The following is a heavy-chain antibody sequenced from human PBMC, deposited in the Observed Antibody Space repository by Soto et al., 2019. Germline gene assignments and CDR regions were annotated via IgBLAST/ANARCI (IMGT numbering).Heavy chain of an antibody. V-gene: IGHV3-30*19. CDR3: ARWGTTGGLDV. J-gene: IGHJ1*01. D-gene: IGHD3-16*01. Sequence: QVQLVESGGGVVQPGTSLTVSCVGSGFTFRSYVIHWVRQPPGKGLEWVALTSYDGSDKYYDDSVRGRFTISRDNSRNTVDLQMDSLRLEDTALYYCARWGTTGGLDVWGQGTLVSVSS. CDR2: TSYDGSDK. CDR1: GFTFRSYV.